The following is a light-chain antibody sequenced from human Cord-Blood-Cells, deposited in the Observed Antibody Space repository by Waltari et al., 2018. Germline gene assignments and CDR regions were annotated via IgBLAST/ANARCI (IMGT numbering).Light chain of an antibody. CDR3: QQSYSAPFT. Sequence: DIQMTQSPSSLSASVGDRVTITCRASQSLSRYLNWYQQKPGKAPKLLIYAASSLQSGVPSRFSGSGSWTDFTLTISSLQPEDFATYYCQQSYSAPFTFGPGTKVDIK. CDR1: QSLSRY. J-gene: IGKJ3*01. CDR2: AAS. V-gene: IGKV1-39*01.